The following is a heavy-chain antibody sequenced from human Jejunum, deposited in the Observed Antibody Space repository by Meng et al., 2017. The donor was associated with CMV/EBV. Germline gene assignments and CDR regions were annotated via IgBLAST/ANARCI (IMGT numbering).Heavy chain of an antibody. V-gene: IGHV3-33*03. D-gene: IGHD3-16*01. J-gene: IGHJ4*02. CDR2: IWYDGSNE. Sequence: SDDGVPVMRQPPGKGLEWVALIWYDGSNEQYAASVRGRFTISRDTSRTTVYLQMNNLRAEDTAIYYCATYRFGGWNYVDFWGQGTLVTVSS. CDR3: ATYRFGGWNYVDF. CDR1: SDDG.